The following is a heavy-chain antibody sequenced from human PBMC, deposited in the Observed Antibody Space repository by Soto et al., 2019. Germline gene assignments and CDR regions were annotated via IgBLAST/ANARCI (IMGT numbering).Heavy chain of an antibody. CDR2: ISYDGSNK. V-gene: IGHV3-30*18. J-gene: IGHJ1*01. CDR3: AKEGRSYYDSSDYYQL. Sequence: TGGSLRLSCAASGFTFSSYGMHWVRQAPGKGLEWVAVISYDGSNKYYADSVKGRFTISRDNSKNTLYLQMNSLRAEDTAVYYCAKEGRSYYDSSDYYQLWGQGTLVTVSS. CDR1: GFTFSSYG. D-gene: IGHD3-22*01.